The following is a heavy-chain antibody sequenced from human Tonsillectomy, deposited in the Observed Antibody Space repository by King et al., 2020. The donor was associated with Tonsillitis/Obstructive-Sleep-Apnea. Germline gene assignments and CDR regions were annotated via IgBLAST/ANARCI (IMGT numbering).Heavy chain of an antibody. CDR3: ARGDRSTSPAMWTSYFDY. CDR1: GYSFTSYW. J-gene: IGHJ4*02. D-gene: IGHD2-2*01. V-gene: IGHV5-51*03. CDR2: IYPGDSDT. Sequence: VQLVESGAEVKKPGESLTISCKGSGYSFTSYWIGWVRQMPGKGLEWMGIIYPGDSDTRYSPSFQGQVTISADKSISTAYLQWSSLKASDTAMYYCARGDRSTSPAMWTSYFDYWGQGTLVTVSS.